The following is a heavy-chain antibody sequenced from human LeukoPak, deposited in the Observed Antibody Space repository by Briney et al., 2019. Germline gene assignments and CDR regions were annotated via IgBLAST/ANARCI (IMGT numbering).Heavy chain of an antibody. Sequence: PGGPLRLSCAASGFTVSSNYMNWVRQAPGKGLEWVSVIYSGGSIYYADSVKGRFTISRDNSKNTLYLQMNSLRAEDAAVYYCARGGSEYLWGGQGTLVTVSS. V-gene: IGHV3-66*01. CDR3: ARGGSEYLW. CDR2: IYSGGSI. CDR1: GFTVSSNY. D-gene: IGHD2-15*01. J-gene: IGHJ4*02.